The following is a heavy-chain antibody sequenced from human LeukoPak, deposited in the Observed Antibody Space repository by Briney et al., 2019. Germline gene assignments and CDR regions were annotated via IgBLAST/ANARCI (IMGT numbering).Heavy chain of an antibody. CDR2: PYYSNT. V-gene: IGHV4-59*08. CDR3: ARLKYGDYGLYYFDY. CDR1: GVTSNSYY. J-gene: IGHJ4*02. D-gene: IGHD4-17*01. Sequence: SETLSFTSTVSGVTSNSYYWIRIPQPPGQELESIGYPYYSNTNYNPSLKSRVTISVDTSKNQFSLKLSSVTAADTAVYYCARLKYGDYGLYYFDYWGQGTLVTVS.